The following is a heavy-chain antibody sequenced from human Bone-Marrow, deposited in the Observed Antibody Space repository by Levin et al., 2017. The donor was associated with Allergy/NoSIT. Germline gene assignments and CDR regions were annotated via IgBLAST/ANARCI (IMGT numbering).Heavy chain of an antibody. D-gene: IGHD6-13*01. CDR1: GYTFTGYY. V-gene: IGHV1-2*06. CDR2: INPNSGGT. Sequence: ASVKVSCKASGYTFTGYYMHWVRQAPGQGLEWMGRINPNSGGTNYAQKFQGRVTMTRDTSISTAYMELSRLRSDDTAVYYCARDWSSSSWPYYYYYGMDVWGQGTTVTVSS. CDR3: ARDWSSSSWPYYYYYGMDV. J-gene: IGHJ6*02.